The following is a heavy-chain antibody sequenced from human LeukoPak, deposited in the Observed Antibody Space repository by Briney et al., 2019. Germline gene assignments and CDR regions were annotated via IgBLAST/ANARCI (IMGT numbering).Heavy chain of an antibody. CDR1: GFTVSSNY. CDR3: ARANGSWSYPN. CDR2: ISSGCNA. V-gene: IGHV3-53*01. Sequence: GGLLRLSCAASGFTVSSNYMSWVRQAPGKGLEWVSVISSGCNAYHAESVKGRFTISRDNSKTTLYLQMNSLRAEDTAVYYCARANGSWSYPNWGQGTLDTLPS. J-gene: IGHJ4*02. D-gene: IGHD3-10*01.